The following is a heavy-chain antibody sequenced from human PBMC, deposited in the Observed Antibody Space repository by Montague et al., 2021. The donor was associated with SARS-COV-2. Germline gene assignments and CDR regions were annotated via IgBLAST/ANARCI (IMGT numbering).Heavy chain of an antibody. V-gene: IGHV4-61*02. CDR3: AGDGYSSGWNGLHWFDP. J-gene: IGHJ5*02. CDR2: IYTSGST. Sequence: TLSLTCTVSIGSISSGSYYWSWIRQPAGKGLEWIGRIYTSGSTNYNPSLKSRVTISVDTSKNQFSLKLSSVTAADTAVYYCAGDGYSSGWNGLHWFDPGGQGTLVTVSS. CDR1: IGSISSGSYY. D-gene: IGHD6-25*01.